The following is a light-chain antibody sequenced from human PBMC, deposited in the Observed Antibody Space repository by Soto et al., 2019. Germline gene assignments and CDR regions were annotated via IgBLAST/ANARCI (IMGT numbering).Light chain of an antibody. CDR3: QSYDSSLSGSVV. CDR2: GNS. V-gene: IGLV1-40*01. J-gene: IGLJ2*01. CDR1: SSNVGAGYD. Sequence: QTVVTQPPSVSGAPGQRVTISCTGSSSNVGAGYDVHWYQQLPGTAPKLLIYGNSNRPSGVPDRFSGSKSGTSASLAITGLQAQDEAYYYCQSYDSSLSGSVVFGRGTKLTVL.